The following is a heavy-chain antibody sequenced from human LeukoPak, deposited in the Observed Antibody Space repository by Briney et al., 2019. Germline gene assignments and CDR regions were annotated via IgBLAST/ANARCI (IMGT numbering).Heavy chain of an antibody. D-gene: IGHD1-1*01. CDR2: MNPNSGNT. V-gene: IGHV1-8*01. J-gene: IGHJ3*02. CDR1: GYTFTSYD. CDR3: ASVHPGDSYDAFDI. Sequence: ASVKVSCKASGYTFTSYDINWVRQATGQGLEWMGWMNPNSGNTGYAKKFQGRVTMTRNTSISTAYMELSSLRSEDAAVYYCASVHPGDSYDAFDIWGQGTMVTVSS.